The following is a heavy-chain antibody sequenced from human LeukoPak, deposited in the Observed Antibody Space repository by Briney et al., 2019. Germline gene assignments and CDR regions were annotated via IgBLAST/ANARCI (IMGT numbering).Heavy chain of an antibody. V-gene: IGHV4-34*01. Sequence: PSETLSLTGAGYGGSFSGYYWSWIRQPPGKGLEGIGEINHSGSTNYNPSLKSGVTISVDTSKNQFSLKLSSVTAADTAVYYCARVGSGYSYEFHYWGQGTLVTVSS. D-gene: IGHD5-18*01. CDR2: INHSGST. J-gene: IGHJ4*02. CDR3: ARVGSGYSYEFHY. CDR1: GGSFSGYY.